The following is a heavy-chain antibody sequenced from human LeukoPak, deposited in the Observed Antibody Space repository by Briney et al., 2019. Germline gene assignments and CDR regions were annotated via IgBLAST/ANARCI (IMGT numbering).Heavy chain of an antibody. CDR3: AKDPIYCSGGSCSSGYDYFDY. Sequence: PGGSLRLSCAASGFTFSSFAMSWVRQAPGKGPEWVSLISGSGISTYYADSVKGRFTISRDNSKNTLYLQINSLRAEDTAVYYCAKDPIYCSGGSCSSGYDYFDYWGQGTLVTVSS. CDR2: ISGSGIST. D-gene: IGHD2-15*01. V-gene: IGHV3-23*01. CDR1: GFTFSSFA. J-gene: IGHJ4*02.